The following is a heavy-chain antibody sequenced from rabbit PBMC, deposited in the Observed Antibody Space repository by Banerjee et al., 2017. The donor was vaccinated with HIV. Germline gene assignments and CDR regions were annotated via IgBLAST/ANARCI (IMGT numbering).Heavy chain of an antibody. CDR2: IDGGSIGST. Sequence: QEQLEESGGGLVKPGASLTLTCTASGFTISGSYYMCWVRQAPGKGLEWIACIDGGSIGSTYYASWAKGRFTISKTSSTTVTLQMTSLTAADTATYFCARDLAGVIGWNFNLWGPGTLVTVS. J-gene: IGHJ4*01. CDR1: GFTISGSYY. D-gene: IGHD4-1*01. V-gene: IGHV1S45*01. CDR3: ARDLAGVIGWNFNL.